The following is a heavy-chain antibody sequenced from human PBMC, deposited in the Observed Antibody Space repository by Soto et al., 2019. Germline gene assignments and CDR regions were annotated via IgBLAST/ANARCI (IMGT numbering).Heavy chain of an antibody. CDR3: ARDSRSTVTMFDY. Sequence: SETLSLTCTVSGGSISGSYWSWIRQPPGKGLEWIGYIYYSGSTNYNPSLKSRVTISVDTSKNQFSLKLSSVTAADTAVYYCARDSRSTVTMFDYWGQGTLVTVS. D-gene: IGHD4-17*01. J-gene: IGHJ4*02. CDR1: GGSISGSY. V-gene: IGHV4-59*01. CDR2: IYYSGST.